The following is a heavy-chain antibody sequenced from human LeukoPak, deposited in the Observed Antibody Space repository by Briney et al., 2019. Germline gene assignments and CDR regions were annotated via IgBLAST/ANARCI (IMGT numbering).Heavy chain of an antibody. CDR1: GYTFTSYG. V-gene: IGHV1-18*01. Sequence: ASVKASCKASGYTFTSYGITWVRRAPGQGLEWMGWINTYNDKTNYPQKFQGRVTMTADTSTSTAYMELRSLRSDDTAVYFCARDGLGYYDSSGLDYWGQGTLVTVSS. D-gene: IGHD3-22*01. CDR2: INTYNDKT. CDR3: ARDGLGYYDSSGLDY. J-gene: IGHJ4*02.